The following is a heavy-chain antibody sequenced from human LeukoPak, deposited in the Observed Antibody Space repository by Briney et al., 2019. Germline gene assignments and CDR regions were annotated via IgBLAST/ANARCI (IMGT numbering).Heavy chain of an antibody. CDR2: IYYSGST. CDR1: GASVSTYY. D-gene: IGHD1-26*01. Sequence: SETLSLTCTVSGASVSTYYWSGIRQPPGKGLEWIAYIYYSGSTNYNPSLKSRVTMSVDTSKNQFSLMLSSVTAADTAVYYCARDTGSYYFDYWGQGTLVTVPS. J-gene: IGHJ4*02. V-gene: IGHV4-59*02. CDR3: ARDTGSYYFDY.